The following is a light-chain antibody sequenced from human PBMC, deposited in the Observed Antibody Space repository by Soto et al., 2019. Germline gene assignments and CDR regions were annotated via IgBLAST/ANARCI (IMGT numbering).Light chain of an antibody. CDR2: DTS. CDR1: QSVSSN. Sequence: IVLTQSPGTLSLSPGERATLCCRASQSVSSNLAWYQQKPGQAPRLLIYDTSTRATGVPDRFSGSGSGTEFTLTISSLQSEDFAVYYCQQYNNWPPVTFGQGTKVDIK. V-gene: IGKV3D-15*01. J-gene: IGKJ1*01. CDR3: QQYNNWPPVT.